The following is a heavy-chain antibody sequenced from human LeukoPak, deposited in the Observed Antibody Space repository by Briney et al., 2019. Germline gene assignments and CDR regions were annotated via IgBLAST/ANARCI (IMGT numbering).Heavy chain of an antibody. CDR3: AREGGYNDFDY. D-gene: IGHD5-24*01. CDR2: IYTSVST. CDR1: GGSISSYY. V-gene: IGHV4-4*07. J-gene: IGHJ4*02. Sequence: SETLSLTCAVSGGSISSYYWSWIRQPAGKGLEWIGRIYTSVSTNYNPSLKSRVTMSVDTSKNHFSLKLSSVTAADTAVYYCAREGGYNDFDYWGQGTLVTVSS.